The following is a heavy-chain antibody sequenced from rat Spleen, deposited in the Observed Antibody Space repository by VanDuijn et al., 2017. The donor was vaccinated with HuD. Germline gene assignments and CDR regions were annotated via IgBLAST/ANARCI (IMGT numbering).Heavy chain of an antibody. Sequence: QVQLKESGPGLVQPSQTLSLTCTVSGFSLTSYTVSWVRQPPGKGLEWIAAISSGGSTYYNSALKSRLSISRDTSKSQVFLKMNSLQTEDTATYYCARGVGDGYWGQGVMVTVSS. CDR2: ISSGGST. D-gene: IGHD4-2*01. J-gene: IGHJ2*01. CDR1: GFSLTSYT. CDR3: ARGVGDGY. V-gene: IGHV2-6*01.